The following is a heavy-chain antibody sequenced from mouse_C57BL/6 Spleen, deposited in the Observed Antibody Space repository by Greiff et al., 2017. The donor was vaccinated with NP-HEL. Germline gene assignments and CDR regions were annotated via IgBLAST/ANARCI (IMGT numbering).Heavy chain of an antibody. CDR1: GFTFSDYG. Sequence: EVQVVESGGGLVKPGGSLKLSCAASGFTFSDYGMHWVRQAPEKGLEWVAYISSGSSTIYYADTVKGRFTISRDNAKNTLFLQMTSLRSEDTAMYYCARRFLTTVDYYAMDYWGQGTSVTVSS. V-gene: IGHV5-17*01. CDR3: ARRFLTTVDYYAMDY. D-gene: IGHD1-1*01. CDR2: ISSGSSTI. J-gene: IGHJ4*01.